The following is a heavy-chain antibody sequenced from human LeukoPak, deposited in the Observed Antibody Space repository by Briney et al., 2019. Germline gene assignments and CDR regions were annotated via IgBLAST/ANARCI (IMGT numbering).Heavy chain of an antibody. CDR1: GFSFSGSW. Sequence: GGSLRLSCTPSGFSFSGSWMSWGRQLPGKGLEWLADMNPDGSATVYVDSVKGRFTVSRNNAKNSLYLQMDGLRAEDTAVYYCARDPLNGALDIWGQGTLVTVSS. J-gene: IGHJ3*02. CDR3: ARDPLNGALDI. CDR2: MNPDGSAT. V-gene: IGHV3-7*01.